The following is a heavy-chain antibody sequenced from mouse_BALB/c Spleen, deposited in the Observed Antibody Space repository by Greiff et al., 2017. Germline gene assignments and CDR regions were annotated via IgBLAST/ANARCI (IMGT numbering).Heavy chain of an antibody. CDR3: ARRLYDYDATVDY. CDR1: GYTFTSYW. V-gene: IGHV1-7*01. Sequence: VQLQQSGAELAKPGASVKMSCKASGYTFTSYWMHWVKQRPGQGLEWIGYINPSTGYTEYNQKFKDKATLTADKSSSTAYMQLSSLTSEDSAVYYCARRLYDYDATVDYWGQGTTLTVSS. J-gene: IGHJ2*01. D-gene: IGHD2-4*01. CDR2: INPSTGYT.